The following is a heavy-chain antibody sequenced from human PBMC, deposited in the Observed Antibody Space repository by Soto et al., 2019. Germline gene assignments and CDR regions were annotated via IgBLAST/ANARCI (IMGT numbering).Heavy chain of an antibody. Sequence: GGSLRLSCAASGFTVSGNYMTWVRQAPGKGLEWVSVIYSGGSTYYADSVKGRFTISRHNSENTLYLQMNSLRAEDTAVYYCAKDGIAAAVPYYYYYMDVWGKGTTVTVSS. CDR3: AKDGIAAAVPYYYYYMDV. CDR1: GFTVSGNY. CDR2: IYSGGST. V-gene: IGHV3-53*01. J-gene: IGHJ6*03. D-gene: IGHD6-13*01.